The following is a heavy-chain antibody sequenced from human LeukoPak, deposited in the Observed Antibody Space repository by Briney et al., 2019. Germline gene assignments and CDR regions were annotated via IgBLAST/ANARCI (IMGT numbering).Heavy chain of an antibody. CDR1: GYTFTSYG. J-gene: IGHJ4*02. D-gene: IGHD6-13*01. CDR3: ARGSASNWPVDI. CDR2: ISAYNANT. Sequence: ASVKVSCKASGYTFTSYGISWVRQAPGQGLEWMGWISAYNANTHYAQKLQGRVTMTTDTSTSTAYMDLSSLRSDDTAVYYCARGSASNWPVDIWGQGTLVIVSS. V-gene: IGHV1-18*01.